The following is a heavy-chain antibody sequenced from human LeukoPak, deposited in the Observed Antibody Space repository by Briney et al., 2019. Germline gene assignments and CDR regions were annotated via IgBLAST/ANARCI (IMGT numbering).Heavy chain of an antibody. CDR2: ISAYNGNT. CDR3: AGSPSPYSSSWYGDWFDP. J-gene: IGHJ5*02. V-gene: IGHV1-18*01. D-gene: IGHD6-13*01. CDR1: GYTFTSYG. Sequence: ASVKVSCKASGYTFTSYGISWVRQAPGQGLEWMGWISAYNGNTNYAQKLQGRVTMTTDTSTSTAYMELRSLRSDDTAVYYCAGSPSPYSSSWYGDWFDPWGQGTLVTVSS.